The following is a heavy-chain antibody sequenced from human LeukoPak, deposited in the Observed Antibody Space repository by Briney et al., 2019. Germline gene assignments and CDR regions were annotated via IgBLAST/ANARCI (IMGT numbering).Heavy chain of an antibody. CDR2: INPNSGGT. CDR1: EYTFVAYY. D-gene: IGHD2-2*01. J-gene: IGHJ5*02. CDR3: ARDPTRVPAAYNWFDP. Sequence: ASVEVSCKTSEYTFVAYYVHWVRQAPGQGLEWMGRINPNSGGTNYAQKFQGRVTMTRDTSISTAYMELSRLRSDDTAVYYCARDPTRVPAAYNWFDPWGQGTLVTVSS. V-gene: IGHV1-2*06.